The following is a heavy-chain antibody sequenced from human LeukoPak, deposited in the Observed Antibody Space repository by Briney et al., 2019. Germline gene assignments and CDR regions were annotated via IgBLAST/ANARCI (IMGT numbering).Heavy chain of an antibody. V-gene: IGHV3-53*01. CDR3: TGDVYQH. CDR2: IYSGGST. CDR1: GLPVNSKY. D-gene: IGHD1-14*01. J-gene: IGHJ1*01. Sequence: PGGSLRLSCAASGLPVNSKYMSWVRQAPGKGLEWVSIIYSGGSTNYADSAKGRFTISRDNSKNTVYLQMNSLRAEDTAVYYCTGDVYQHWGQGTLVTVSS.